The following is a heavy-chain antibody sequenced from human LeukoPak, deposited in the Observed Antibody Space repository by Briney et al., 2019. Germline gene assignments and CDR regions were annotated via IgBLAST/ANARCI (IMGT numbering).Heavy chain of an antibody. D-gene: IGHD6-13*01. V-gene: IGHV1-8*01. J-gene: IGHJ4*02. CDR2: MNPNSGNT. CDR1: GYTFTSYD. CDR3: ARGDGSSWEFDY. Sequence: ASVKVSCKASGYTFTSYDINWVRQATGQGLEWMGWMNPNSGNTGYAQKFQGRVTMTRNTSISTAYMELCSLRSEDTAVYYCARGDGSSWEFDYWGQGTLVTVSS.